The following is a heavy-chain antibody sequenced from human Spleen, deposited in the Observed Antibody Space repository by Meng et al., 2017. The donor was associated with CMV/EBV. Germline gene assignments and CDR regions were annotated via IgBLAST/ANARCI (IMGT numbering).Heavy chain of an antibody. D-gene: IGHD3-16*02. J-gene: IGHJ4*02. CDR2: INPHSGAT. Sequence: CKPSGYTFTHSYLHCVRQAPGPGLEWMGLINPHSGATNSLQKFQGRFTMPSDSSITTAYMELSSLRSDDTAVYYCARLSFFDSPGLDYWGQGTLVTVSS. CDR1: GYTFTHSY. V-gene: IGHV1-2*02. CDR3: ARLSFFDSPGLDY.